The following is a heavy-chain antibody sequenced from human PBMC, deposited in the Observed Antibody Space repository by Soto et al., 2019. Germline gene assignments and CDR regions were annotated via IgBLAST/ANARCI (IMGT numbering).Heavy chain of an antibody. Sequence: VGSLRLSCAGSGFTPTTTPLSWVRQPPGKGLEWVTTISGTASRTYYVDSVKGRFFISRDNSKNTVTLQMNNLTVDDTAVYYCATSFRYFDNWGQGTRVTSPQ. D-gene: IGHD3-9*01. J-gene: IGHJ4*02. CDR1: GFTPTTTP. CDR3: ATSFRYFDN. CDR2: ISGTASRT. V-gene: IGHV3-23*01.